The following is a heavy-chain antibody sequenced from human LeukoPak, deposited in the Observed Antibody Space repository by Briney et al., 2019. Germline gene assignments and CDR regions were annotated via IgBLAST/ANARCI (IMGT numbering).Heavy chain of an antibody. D-gene: IGHD6-19*01. Sequence: PGGSLRLSCAAAGFTFSSYSMNWVRQAPGKGLEWVSSISSSSSYIYYADSVKGRFTISRDSAKNSLYLQMNSLRAEDTAVYYCARGPITQWLATGPEYFQHWGQGTLVTVSS. CDR1: GFTFSSYS. J-gene: IGHJ1*01. CDR2: ISSSSSYI. V-gene: IGHV3-21*01. CDR3: ARGPITQWLATGPEYFQH.